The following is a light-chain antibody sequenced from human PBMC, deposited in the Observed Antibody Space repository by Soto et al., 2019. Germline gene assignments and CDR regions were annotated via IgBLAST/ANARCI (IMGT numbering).Light chain of an antibody. J-gene: IGKJ4*01. CDR3: QQYYRAPSA. V-gene: IGKV3-11*01. CDR1: QSVNNN. Sequence: EIVLTQSPATLSLSPGERATLSCRASQSVNNNLAWYQQRPGQPPRLLIYATSIRATGIPARFSGSGSGTDFILTINSLQTEDVAVYYCQQYYRAPSAFGGGTKVEIK. CDR2: ATS.